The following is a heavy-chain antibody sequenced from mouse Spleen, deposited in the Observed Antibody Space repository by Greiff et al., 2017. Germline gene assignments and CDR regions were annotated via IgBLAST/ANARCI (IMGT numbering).Heavy chain of an antibody. CDR3: TWNTPTRFAY. D-gene: IGHD5-2*01. J-gene: IGHJ3*01. Sequence: QVQLQQSGAELVRPGASVTLSCKASGYTFTDYDMHWVKQTPVHGLEWIGAIDPETGGTAYNQKFKGKAILTADKSSSTAYMELRSLTSEDSAVNYCTWNTPTRFAYWGQGTLVTVSA. CDR2: IDPETGGT. V-gene: IGHV1-15*01. CDR1: GYTFTDYD.